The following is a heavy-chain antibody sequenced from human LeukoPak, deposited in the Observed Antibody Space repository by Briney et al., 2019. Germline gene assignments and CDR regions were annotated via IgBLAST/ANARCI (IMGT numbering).Heavy chain of an antibody. V-gene: IGHV4-59*12. CDR3: ASPHRYYYGSGSQGDAFDI. CDR1: GGSISSYY. Sequence: SETLSLTCTVSGGSISSYYWSWIRQPPGKGLEWIGYIYYSGSTNYNPSLKSRVTISVDASKNQFSLKLSSVTAADTAVYYCASPHRYYYGSGSQGDAFDIWGQGTMVTVSS. J-gene: IGHJ3*02. D-gene: IGHD3-10*01. CDR2: IYYSGST.